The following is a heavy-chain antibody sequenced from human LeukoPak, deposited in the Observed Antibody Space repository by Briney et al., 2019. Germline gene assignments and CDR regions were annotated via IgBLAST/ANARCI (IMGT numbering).Heavy chain of an antibody. CDR1: GFTFSYCG. CDR2: ISYDGSNE. D-gene: IGHD5-12*01. J-gene: IGHJ6*02. CDR3: AKAYGGYESHYYYYGMDV. V-gene: IGHV3-30*18. Sequence: GRSLRLSCAASGFTFSYCGMHWVRQAPGKGLEWVVVISYDGSNEYYADSVKGRFTISRDNSKNTLYLQMNSLRAEDTAVYYCAKAYGGYESHYYYYGMDVWGQGTTVTVSS.